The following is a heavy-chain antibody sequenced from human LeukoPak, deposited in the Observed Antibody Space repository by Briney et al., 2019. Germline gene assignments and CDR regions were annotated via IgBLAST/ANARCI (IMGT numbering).Heavy chain of an antibody. V-gene: IGHV3-30*02. D-gene: IGHD4-23*01. CDR1: GFTFSSYG. CDR2: IRYDGSNK. Sequence: GGSLRLSCAASGFTFSSYGMHWVRQAPGKGLEWVAFIRYDGSNKYYADSVNGRFTISRDNSKNTLYLQMNSLRAEDTAVYYCAKGIRWAYFDYWGQGTLVTVSS. CDR3: AKGIRWAYFDY. J-gene: IGHJ4*02.